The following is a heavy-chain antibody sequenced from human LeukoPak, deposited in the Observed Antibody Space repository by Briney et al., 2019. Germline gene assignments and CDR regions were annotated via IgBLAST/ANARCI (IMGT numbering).Heavy chain of an antibody. Sequence: GGSLRLSCTASGFTFSSYAMHWVRQAPGKGLEWVAVISYDGSNKYYADSVKGRFTISRDNSKNTLYLQMNSLRAEDTAVYYCARGGITRYFDYWGQGTLVTVSS. V-gene: IGHV3-30-3*01. CDR1: GFTFSSYA. CDR3: ARGGITRYFDY. J-gene: IGHJ4*02. D-gene: IGHD3-10*01. CDR2: ISYDGSNK.